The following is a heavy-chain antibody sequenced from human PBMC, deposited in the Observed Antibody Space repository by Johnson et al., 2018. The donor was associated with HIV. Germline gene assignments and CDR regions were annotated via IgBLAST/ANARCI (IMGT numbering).Heavy chain of an antibody. J-gene: IGHJ3*01. CDR3: VRGGGVGANAVDV. Sequence: VQLVESGGGVVQPGRSLRLSCAASGFTFSSYAMHWVRQAPEKGLEWVADIKYDGSEKHSEDSVKGRLTISRDNAKKSLYVQVNSLRAEDMTVNYCVRGGGVGANAVDVWGQGTMVTVSS. CDR2: IKYDGSEK. D-gene: IGHD1-26*01. V-gene: IGHV3-52*01. CDR1: GFTFSSYA.